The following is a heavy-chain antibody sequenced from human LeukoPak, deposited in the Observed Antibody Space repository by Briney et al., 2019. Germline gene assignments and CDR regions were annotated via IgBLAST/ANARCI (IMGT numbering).Heavy chain of an antibody. D-gene: IGHD6-19*01. CDR2: IYSGGST. CDR3: ARAPEWLIFDY. CDR1: GFTVSSNY. V-gene: IGHV3-53*04. Sequence: GGSLRLSCAASGFTVSSNYMSWVRQAPGKGLEWVSIIYSGGSTYYADSVKGRFTISRHNSKNTLYLQMNSLRAEDTAVYYCARAPEWLIFDYWGQGTLVTVSS. J-gene: IGHJ4*02.